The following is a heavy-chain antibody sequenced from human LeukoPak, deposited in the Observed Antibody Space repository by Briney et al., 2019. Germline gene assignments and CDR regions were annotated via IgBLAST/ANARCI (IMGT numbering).Heavy chain of an antibody. D-gene: IGHD4-17*01. Sequence: GRSLRLSCAASGFTFSSYAMHWVRQAPGKGLEWVAVISYDGSNKYYADSVTGRFTISRDNSKNTLYLQMNSLRAEDTAVYYCAREGRAGDYGEPFDYWGQGTLVTVSS. CDR1: GFTFSSYA. V-gene: IGHV3-30*01. CDR3: AREGRAGDYGEPFDY. CDR2: ISYDGSNK. J-gene: IGHJ4*02.